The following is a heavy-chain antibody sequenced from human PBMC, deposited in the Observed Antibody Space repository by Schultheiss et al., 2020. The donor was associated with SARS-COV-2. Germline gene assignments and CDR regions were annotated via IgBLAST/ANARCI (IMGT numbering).Heavy chain of an antibody. D-gene: IGHD3-10*01. CDR2: IYPGDSDT. CDR1: GYSFTNYW. V-gene: IGHV5-51*01. CDR3: ARRQLWFGGYGMDV. J-gene: IGHJ6*02. Sequence: GGSLRLSCKGSGYSFTNYWIGWVRQMPGKGLEWMGSIYPGDSDTRYSPSFQGQVTISADKTISTAYLQWSSLKASDTAMYYCARRQLWFGGYGMDVWGQGTTVTVSS.